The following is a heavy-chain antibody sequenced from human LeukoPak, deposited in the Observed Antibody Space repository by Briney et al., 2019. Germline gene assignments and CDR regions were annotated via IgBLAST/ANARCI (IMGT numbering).Heavy chain of an antibody. V-gene: IGHV3-23*01. CDR2: ISGSGGST. CDR3: AKDDRWLQFCC. J-gene: IGHJ4*02. CDR1: EFSVGSNY. D-gene: IGHD5-24*01. Sequence: GGSLRLSCAASEFSVGSNYMTWVRQAPGKGLEWVSAISGSGGSTYYADSVRGRFTISRDNSRNTVYLQMNSLRAEDTAVYYCAKDDRWLQFCCWGQGTLVTVSA.